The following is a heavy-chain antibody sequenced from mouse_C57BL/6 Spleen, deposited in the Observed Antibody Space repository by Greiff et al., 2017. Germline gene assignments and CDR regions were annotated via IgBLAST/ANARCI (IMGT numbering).Heavy chain of an antibody. V-gene: IGHV1-26*01. CDR3: APGTWDY. CDR1: GYTFTDYY. Sequence: EVKLQQSGPELVKPGASVKISCKASGYTFTDYYMNWVKQSHGKSLEWIGDINPNNGGTSYNQKFKGKATLTVDKSSSTAYMELRSLTSEDSAVYYCAPGTWDYWGQGTTLTVSS. CDR2: INPNNGGT. D-gene: IGHD4-1*01. J-gene: IGHJ2*01.